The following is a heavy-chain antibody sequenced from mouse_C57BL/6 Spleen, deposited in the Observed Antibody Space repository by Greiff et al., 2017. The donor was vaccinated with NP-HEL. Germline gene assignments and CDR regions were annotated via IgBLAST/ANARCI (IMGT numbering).Heavy chain of an antibody. J-gene: IGHJ2*01. V-gene: IGHV3-6*01. Sequence: ESGPGLVKPSQSLSLTCSVTGYSITSGYYWNWIRQFPGNKLEWMGYISYDGSNNYNPSLKNRISITRDTSKNQFFLKLNSVTTEDTATYYCAREGAYWGQGTTLTVSS. CDR2: ISYDGSN. CDR3: AREGAY. CDR1: GYSITSGYY.